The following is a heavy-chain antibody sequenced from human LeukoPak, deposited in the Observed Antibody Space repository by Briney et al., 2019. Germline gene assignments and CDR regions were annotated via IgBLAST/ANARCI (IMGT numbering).Heavy chain of an antibody. D-gene: IGHD1-26*01. J-gene: IGHJ4*02. V-gene: IGHV3-11*01. CDR3: ARVVGATNLDY. CDR2: ISSSGSTI. CDR1: GFTFSDYY. Sequence: PGGSLRLSCAASGFTFSDYYMSWIRQAPGKGLEWVSCISSSGSTIYYADSVKGRFTISRDNAKTSLYLQMNSLRADDTAVYYCARVVGATNLDYWGQGTLVTVSS.